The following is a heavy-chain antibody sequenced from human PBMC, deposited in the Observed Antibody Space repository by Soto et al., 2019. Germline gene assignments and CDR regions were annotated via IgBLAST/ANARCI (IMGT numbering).Heavy chain of an antibody. V-gene: IGHV1-69*05. J-gene: IGHJ4*02. CDR2: IIPIFGTA. D-gene: IGHD3-22*01. CDR3: ARVGYYYDSSGYYLSFDY. CDR1: GGTFSSYA. Sequence: ASVKVSCKASGGTFSSYAISWVRQAPGQGLEWMGGIIPIFGTANYAQKFQGRVTMTRNTSISTAYMELSSLRSEDTAVYYCARVGYYYDSSGYYLSFDYWGQGTLVTVS.